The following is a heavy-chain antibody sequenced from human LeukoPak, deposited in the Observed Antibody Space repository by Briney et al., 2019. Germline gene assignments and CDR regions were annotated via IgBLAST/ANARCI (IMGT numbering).Heavy chain of an antibody. CDR1: GFSFSESW. V-gene: IGHV3-15*01. D-gene: IGHD2-21*02. J-gene: IGHJ4*02. CDR2: VKRKSDGETT. CDR3: TSRVVTTNDY. Sequence: GGSLRLSCAASGFSFSESWMNWVRQAPGKGLEWVGRVKRKSDGETTAYPAPVKGRFTISRDDSKNTLNLQMNSLKVEDTAVYYCTSRVVTTNDYWGQGTLVPVSS.